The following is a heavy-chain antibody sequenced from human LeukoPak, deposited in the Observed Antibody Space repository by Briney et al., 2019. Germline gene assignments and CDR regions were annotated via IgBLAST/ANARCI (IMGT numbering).Heavy chain of an antibody. V-gene: IGHV3-49*04. J-gene: IGHJ4*02. CDR2: IRSKAYGGTT. CDR1: GFTFGDYA. D-gene: IGHD3-22*01. Sequence: GRSLRLSCTASGFTFGDYAMSWVRQAPGKGLEWVGFIRSKAYGGTTEYAASVKGRFTISRDDSKSIAYLQMNSLKTEDTAVYYCTRSLYYYDSSGYYAPGYWDQGTLVTVSS. CDR3: TRSLYYYDSSGYYAPGY.